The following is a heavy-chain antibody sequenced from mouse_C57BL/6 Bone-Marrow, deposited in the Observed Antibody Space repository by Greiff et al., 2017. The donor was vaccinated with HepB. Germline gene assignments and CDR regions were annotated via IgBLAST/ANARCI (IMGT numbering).Heavy chain of an antibody. CDR2: INPNNGGT. D-gene: IGHD1-1*01. V-gene: IGHV1-22*01. J-gene: IGHJ1*03. CDR1: GYTFTDYN. CDR3: ARSYYGSSYLYFDV. Sequence: VQLKQSGPELVKPGASVKMSCKASGYTFTDYNMHWVKQSHGKSLEWIGYINPNNGGTSYNQKFKGKATLTVNKSSSTAYMELRSLTSEDSAVYYCARSYYGSSYLYFDVWGTGTTVTVSS.